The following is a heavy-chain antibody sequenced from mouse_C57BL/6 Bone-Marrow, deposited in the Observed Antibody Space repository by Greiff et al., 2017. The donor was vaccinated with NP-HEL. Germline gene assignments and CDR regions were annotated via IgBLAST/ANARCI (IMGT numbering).Heavy chain of an antibody. CDR2: IYPRSGNA. V-gene: IGHV1-81*01. Sequence: VQLKESGAELARPGASVKLSCKASGYTFTSYGISWVKQRTGQGLEWIGEIYPRSGNAYYNEKFKGKATLTADKSSSTAYMELRSLTSEDSAVYFCARNGYYHYFDYWGQGTTLTVSA. CDR3: ARNGYYHYFDY. J-gene: IGHJ2*01. CDR1: GYTFTSYG. D-gene: IGHD2-3*01.